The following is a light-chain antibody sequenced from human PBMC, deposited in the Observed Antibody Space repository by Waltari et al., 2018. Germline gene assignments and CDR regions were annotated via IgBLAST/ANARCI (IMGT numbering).Light chain of an antibody. CDR1: TLGDKY. J-gene: IGLJ2*01. Sequence: SYELTQPPSVSVSPGQTATITCSGDTLGDKYASWYQQKPGQSPVLVFYQDNKRPSGIPERFSGSNSGNTATLTISGTQRMDEADYYCQAWDSSSVVFGGGTKLTVL. CDR3: QAWDSSSVV. CDR2: QDN. V-gene: IGLV3-1*01.